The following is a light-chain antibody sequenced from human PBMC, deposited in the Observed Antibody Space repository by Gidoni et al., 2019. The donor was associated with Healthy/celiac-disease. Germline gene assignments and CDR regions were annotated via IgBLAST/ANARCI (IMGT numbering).Light chain of an antibody. Sequence: EILLTQSPGTLSLSPGERAPLSCRASPSVSSSYLACYQQKPGQAPRLLIYGASSRSTGIQDRFSGRGSGTDFTLTISRLEPEDFAVYDCQQYVSSPPRTFGQGTKLEIK. CDR2: GAS. V-gene: IGKV3-20*01. J-gene: IGKJ2*01. CDR1: PSVSSSY. CDR3: QQYVSSPPRT.